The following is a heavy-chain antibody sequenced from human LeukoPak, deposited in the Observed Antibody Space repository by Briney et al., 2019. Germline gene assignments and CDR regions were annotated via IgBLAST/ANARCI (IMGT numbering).Heavy chain of an antibody. CDR1: GFTVTGNY. J-gene: IGHJ4*02. CDR2: ISGSGDST. CDR3: AKTRPLDSSSWSHGDY. Sequence: PGGSLRLSCAASGFTVTGNYMSWVRQAPGKGLEWVSAISGSGDSTYYGDSVKGRFTISRDNSKNTLYLQMNSLRAEGTAVYYCAKTRPLDSSSWSHGDYWGQGTLVTVSP. V-gene: IGHV3-23*01. D-gene: IGHD6-13*01.